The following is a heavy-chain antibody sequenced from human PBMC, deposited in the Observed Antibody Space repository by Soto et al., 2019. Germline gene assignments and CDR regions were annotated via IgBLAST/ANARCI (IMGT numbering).Heavy chain of an antibody. J-gene: IGHJ6*02. CDR3: ARDSRYFDWLDYYYYGMDV. Sequence: SETLSLTCTVSGGSVSSGGYYWSWIRQHPGKGLEWIGYIYYSGSTYYNPSLKSRVTISVDTSKNQFSLKLSSVTAADTAVYYCARDSRYFDWLDYYYYGMDVWGQGTTVTVSS. CDR2: IYYSGST. CDR1: GGSVSSGGYY. D-gene: IGHD3-9*01. V-gene: IGHV4-31*03.